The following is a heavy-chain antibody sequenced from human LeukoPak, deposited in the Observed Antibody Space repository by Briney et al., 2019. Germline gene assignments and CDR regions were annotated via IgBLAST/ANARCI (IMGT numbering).Heavy chain of an antibody. V-gene: IGHV4-30-4*08. CDR2: IYYSGST. J-gene: IGHJ6*03. CDR1: GGSISSGDYY. D-gene: IGHD3-3*01. CDR3: ARDRFWSGYSDHYYMDV. Sequence: SETPSLTCTVSGGSISSGDYYWSWIRQPPGKGLEWIGYIYYSGSTYYNPSLKSRVTISVDTSKNQFSLKLSSVTAADTAVYYCARDRFWSGYSDHYYMDVWGKGTTVTVSS.